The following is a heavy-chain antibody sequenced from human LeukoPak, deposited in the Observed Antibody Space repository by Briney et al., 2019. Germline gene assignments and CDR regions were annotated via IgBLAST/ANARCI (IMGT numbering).Heavy chain of an antibody. D-gene: IGHD1-26*01. CDR2: FDPEDGET. CDR3: ATVGGSYYSYYFDY. Sequence: ASVKVSCKVSGYTLTELSMHWVRQAPGKGLEWMGGFDPEDGETIYAQKFQGRVTMTEGTSTDTAYMELSSLRSEDTAVYYCATVGGSYYSYYFDYWGQGTLVTVSS. CDR1: GYTLTELS. J-gene: IGHJ4*02. V-gene: IGHV1-24*01.